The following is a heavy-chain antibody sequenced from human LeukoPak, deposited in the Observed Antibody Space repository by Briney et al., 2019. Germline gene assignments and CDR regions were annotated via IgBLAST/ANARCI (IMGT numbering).Heavy chain of an antibody. Sequence: GGSLRLSCAASGFTFSSYAMHWVRQAPDKGLEWVAAISHDGSNNYYADSVKGRFTISRDNSKNTLYLQMNSLRAEDTAVYYCAKATYYHDNSGYYSYYYGMDVWGQGTTVTVSS. CDR1: GFTFSSYA. D-gene: IGHD3-22*01. CDR2: ISHDGSNN. CDR3: AKATYYHDNSGYYSYYYGMDV. J-gene: IGHJ6*02. V-gene: IGHV3-30-3*01.